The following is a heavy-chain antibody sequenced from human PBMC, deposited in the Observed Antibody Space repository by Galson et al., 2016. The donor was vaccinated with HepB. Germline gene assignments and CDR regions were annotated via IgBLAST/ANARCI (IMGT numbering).Heavy chain of an antibody. CDR1: GYTFTSYD. J-gene: IGHJ4*02. CDR3: AGVEYASSTGANRFDF. CDR2: MNPNSGNT. V-gene: IGHV1-8*02. Sequence: SLKLSCKASGYTFTSYDIHWVRQATGQGLEWMGWMNPNSGNTGYAHKFQGRFTLTRSTSKSTVYMELSSLRSEDRAMYYWAGVEYASSTGANRFDFWGQGTLVTVSS. D-gene: IGHD6-6*01.